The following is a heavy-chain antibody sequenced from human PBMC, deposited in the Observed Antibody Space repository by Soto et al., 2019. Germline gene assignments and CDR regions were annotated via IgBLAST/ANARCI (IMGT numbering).Heavy chain of an antibody. CDR2: ISYDGSNK. CDR3: AKDPRIPYYGMDV. V-gene: IGHV3-30*18. J-gene: IGHJ6*02. Sequence: GGSLRLSCAASGFTFSSYGMHWVRQAPGKGLEWVAVISYDGSNKYYADSVKGRFTISRDNSKNTLYLQMNSLRAEDTAVYYCAKDPRIPYYGMDVWGQGTTVTVSS. CDR1: GFTFSSYG.